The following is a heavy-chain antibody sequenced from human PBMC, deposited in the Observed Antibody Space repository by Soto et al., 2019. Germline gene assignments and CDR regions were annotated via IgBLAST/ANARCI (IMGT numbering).Heavy chain of an antibody. CDR1: GFTFSSYG. CDR2: ISYDGSNK. CDR3: AKDLGYDSSGYPDY. D-gene: IGHD3-22*01. V-gene: IGHV3-30*18. Sequence: QVQLVESGGGVVQPGRSLRLSCAASGFTFSSYGMHWVRQAPGKGLEWVAVISYDGSNKYYADSVKGRFTISRDNSKNTRYLQMNRLRAEDTAVYYCAKDLGYDSSGYPDYWGQGTLVTVSS. J-gene: IGHJ4*02.